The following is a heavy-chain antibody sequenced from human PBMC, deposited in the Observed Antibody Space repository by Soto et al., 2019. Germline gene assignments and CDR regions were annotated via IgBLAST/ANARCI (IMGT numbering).Heavy chain of an antibody. CDR3: ATRYGSGSRAFDY. J-gene: IGHJ4*02. CDR1: GDTFSFYT. D-gene: IGHD3-10*01. Sequence: QVQLVRSGAEVKKPGSSVKVSCKASGDTFSFYTINWVRQAPGQGLQWVGRTIPVLGLSNHEQTFQDRVTITADKSTATAYMIPRSLRADDPAVYYGATRYGSGSRAFDYRGQGTLVTVSS. V-gene: IGHV1-69*02. CDR2: TIPVLGLS.